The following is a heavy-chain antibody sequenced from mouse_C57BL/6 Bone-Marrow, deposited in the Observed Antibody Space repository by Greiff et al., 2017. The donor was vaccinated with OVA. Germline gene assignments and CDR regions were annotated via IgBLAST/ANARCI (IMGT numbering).Heavy chain of an antibody. D-gene: IGHD2-5*01. V-gene: IGHV1-19*01. Sequence: EVQLQQSGPVLVKPGASVKMSCKASGYTFTDYYMNWVKQSHGKSLEWIGVINPYNGGTSYNQKFKGKATLTVDKSSSTAYMELNSLTSEDSAVYYCARNYSKRWYFDVWGTGTTVTVSS. J-gene: IGHJ1*03. CDR2: INPYNGGT. CDR3: ARNYSKRWYFDV. CDR1: GYTFTDYY.